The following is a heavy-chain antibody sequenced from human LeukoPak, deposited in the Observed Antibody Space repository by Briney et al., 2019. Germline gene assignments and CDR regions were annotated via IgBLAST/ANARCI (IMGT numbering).Heavy chain of an antibody. CDR2: ISSNGGST. CDR3: ARDIGGSYFDH. V-gene: IGHV3-64*01. D-gene: IGHD1-26*01. CDR1: GFTFSSYA. Sequence: GGSLRLSCAASGFTFSSYAMHWVRQAPGKGLEYVSAISSNGGSTYYANSVKGRFTISRDNSKNTLYLQMGSLRAEDMAVYYCARDIGGSYFDHWGQGTLVTVSS. J-gene: IGHJ4*02.